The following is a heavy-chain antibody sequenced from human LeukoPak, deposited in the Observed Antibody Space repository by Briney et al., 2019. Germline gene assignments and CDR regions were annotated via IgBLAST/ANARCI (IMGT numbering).Heavy chain of an antibody. CDR1: GGSFSGYY. CDR2: INHSGST. V-gene: IGHV4-34*01. CDR3: ARVGVRGVIRYYYYGMDV. J-gene: IGHJ6*02. D-gene: IGHD3-10*01. Sequence: KPSETLSLTCAVYGGSFSGYYWSWIRQPPGKGLEWIGEINHSGSTNYKPSLKSRVTISVDTSKNQFSLKLSSVTAADTAVYYCARVGVRGVIRYYYYGMDVWGQGTTVTVSS.